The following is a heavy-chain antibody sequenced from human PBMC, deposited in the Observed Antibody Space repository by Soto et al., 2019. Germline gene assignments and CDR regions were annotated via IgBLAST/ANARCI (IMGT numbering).Heavy chain of an antibody. J-gene: IGHJ4*02. D-gene: IGHD5-18*01. CDR3: AINVGYSYGYEYYFDY. Sequence: QLQLQESGPGLVKPSETLSLTCTVSGGSISSSSYYWGWIRQPPGKGLEWIGSIYYSGSTYYNPSLKSRVTISVDTSKHQFSLKLSSVTAADTAVYYCAINVGYSYGYEYYFDYWGQGTLVTVSS. CDR2: IYYSGST. CDR1: GGSISSSSYY. V-gene: IGHV4-39*01.